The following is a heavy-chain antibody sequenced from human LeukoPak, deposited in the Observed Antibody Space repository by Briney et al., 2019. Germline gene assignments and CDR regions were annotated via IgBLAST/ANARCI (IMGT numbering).Heavy chain of an antibody. D-gene: IGHD4-11*01. CDR2: ISGSGGST. CDR1: GFTFSSYA. V-gene: IGHV3-23*01. CDR3: ANTDGYSSYVGVWFDP. J-gene: IGHJ5*02. Sequence: GGSLTLSCAASGFTFSSYAMSWVRQAPGKGLEWVSAISGSGGSTYYADSVKGRFTISRDNSKNTLYLQMNSLRAEDTAVYCCANTDGYSSYVGVWFDPWGQGTLVTVSS.